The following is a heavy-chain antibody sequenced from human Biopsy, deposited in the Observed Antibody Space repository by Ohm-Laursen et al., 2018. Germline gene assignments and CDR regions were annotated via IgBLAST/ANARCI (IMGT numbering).Heavy chain of an antibody. CDR3: VLASFDY. CDR1: GDTLTDLS. CDR2: FAPEDGAT. V-gene: IGHV1-24*01. Sequence: GSSVKVSCKVSGDTLTDLSVHWLRQAPGEGLEWLGGFAPEDGATFYAHKFQGRVTVTEDTSADTAYMELNSLRSEDTAVYYCVLASFDYWGQGTLVTVPS. J-gene: IGHJ4*02.